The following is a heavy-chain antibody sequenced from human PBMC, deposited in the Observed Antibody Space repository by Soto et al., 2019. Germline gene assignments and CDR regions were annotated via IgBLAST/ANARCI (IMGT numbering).Heavy chain of an antibody. V-gene: IGHV3-30*18. CDR1: GFIFSGYG. D-gene: IGHD2-21*02. CDR3: AKDYEYCISGDCYSAYYGMDV. J-gene: IGHJ6*02. CDR2: ISFNGGNK. Sequence: QVQLVESGGGVVQPGTSLRLACATSGFIFSGYGMHWVRQAPGKGLEWVAAISFNGGNKYYVDSVKGRFTISRDSSKNSVYLQMSSLEPEDTAVYYCAKDYEYCISGDCYSAYYGMDVWGQGTTVTVSS.